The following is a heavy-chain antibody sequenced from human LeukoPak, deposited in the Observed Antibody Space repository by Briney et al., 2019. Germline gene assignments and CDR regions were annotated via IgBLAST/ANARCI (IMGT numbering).Heavy chain of an antibody. CDR3: TTVSHIGGRP. V-gene: IGHV3-15*01. J-gene: IGHJ4*02. Sequence: NPGGSLTLSCAVSGLTFSGAWLSWVRQAPGKGLEWVGRIKDKSAGGTADYAAPVQGRFTISRDDSQNTLYLQMNSLKTEDTAVYYRTTVSHIGGRPGDQGTLVTVSS. CDR1: GLTFSGAW. CDR2: IKDKSAGGTA.